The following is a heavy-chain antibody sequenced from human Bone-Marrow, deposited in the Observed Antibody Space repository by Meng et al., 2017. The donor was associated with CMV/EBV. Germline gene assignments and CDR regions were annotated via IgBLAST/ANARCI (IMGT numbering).Heavy chain of an antibody. CDR1: GGSVSSGGYY. CDR3: ARGCSSTSCYTAFDY. CDR2: IYYSGST. D-gene: IGHD2-2*02. Sequence: SETLSLTCTVSGGSVSSGGYYWSWIRQPPGKGLEWIGYIYYSGSTNYNPSLKSRVTISVDTSKNQFSLKLSSVTAADTAVYYCARGCSSTSCYTAFDYWGQGTLVTV. V-gene: IGHV4-61*08. J-gene: IGHJ4*02.